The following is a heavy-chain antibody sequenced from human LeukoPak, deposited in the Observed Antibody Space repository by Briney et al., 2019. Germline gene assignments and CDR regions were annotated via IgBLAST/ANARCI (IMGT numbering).Heavy chain of an antibody. J-gene: IGHJ4*02. D-gene: IGHD6-13*01. CDR1: GYTFTAGYY. CDR2: INSYSGGT. CDR3: ARARYSSSWEGPYYFDY. V-gene: IGHV1-2*06. Sequence: SVKASCTASGYTFTAGYYIHWVRQAPGQGLEWMGRINSYSGGTNYAQKLQGRVTMTTDTSTSTAYMELRSLRSDDTAVYYCARARYSSSWEGPYYFDYWGQGTLVTVSS.